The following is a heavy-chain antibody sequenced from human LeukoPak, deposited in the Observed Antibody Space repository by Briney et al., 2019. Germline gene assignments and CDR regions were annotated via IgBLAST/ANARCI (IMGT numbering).Heavy chain of an antibody. D-gene: IGHD3-10*01. CDR1: GGSISSYY. CDR2: IFYSGST. J-gene: IGHJ4*02. CDR3: AKGSTIGGYYFDY. Sequence: SETLSLTCTVSGGSISSYYWTWIRQPPGKGLEWIGYIFYSGSTNYNPSRRSRVTISVDTSKNQFSLKVTSVTAADTAVYFCAKGSTIGGYYFDYWGQGTLVTVSS. V-gene: IGHV4-59*01.